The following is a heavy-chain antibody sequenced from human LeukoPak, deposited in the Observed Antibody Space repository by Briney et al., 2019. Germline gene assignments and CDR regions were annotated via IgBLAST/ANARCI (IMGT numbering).Heavy chain of an antibody. CDR1: GYTFTSYD. CDR3: ARVSGGSYHFDY. J-gene: IGHJ4*02. D-gene: IGHD1-26*01. V-gene: IGHV1-8*01. Sequence: GASVKVSCKASGYTFTSYDINWVRQATGQGLEWMGWMNPNSGNTGYAQKFQGRVTMTRNTSISTACMELSSLRSEDTAVYYCARVSGGSYHFDYWGQGTLVTVSS. CDR2: MNPNSGNT.